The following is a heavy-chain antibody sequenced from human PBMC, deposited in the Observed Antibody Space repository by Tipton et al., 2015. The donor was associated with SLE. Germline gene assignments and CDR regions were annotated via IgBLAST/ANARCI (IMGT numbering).Heavy chain of an antibody. CDR2: IYYTGST. Sequence: TLSLTCGVSGYPISSGYYWGWFRQSPGKGLEWIGYIYYTGSTYYNPSLKSRVTILVDTAKNQFSLKLSSVTAADTAVYYCARVHFGGEVAFDIWGQGTMVTVSS. CDR1: GYPISSGYY. V-gene: IGHV4-38-2*01. J-gene: IGHJ3*02. D-gene: IGHD4-23*01. CDR3: ARVHFGGEVAFDI.